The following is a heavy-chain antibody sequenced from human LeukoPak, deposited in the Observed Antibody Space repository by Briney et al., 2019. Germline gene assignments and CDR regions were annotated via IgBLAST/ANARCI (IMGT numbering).Heavy chain of an antibody. Sequence: SETLSLTCTVSGGSISSYYWSWIRQPPGKGLEWIGYIYYSGSTNYNPSLKSRVTISVDTSKNQFSLKLSSVTAADTAVYYCARASCSSTSCYAVPFDPWGQGTLVTVSS. CDR2: IYYSGST. J-gene: IGHJ5*02. D-gene: IGHD2-2*01. V-gene: IGHV4-59*01. CDR3: ARASCSSTSCYAVPFDP. CDR1: GGSISSYY.